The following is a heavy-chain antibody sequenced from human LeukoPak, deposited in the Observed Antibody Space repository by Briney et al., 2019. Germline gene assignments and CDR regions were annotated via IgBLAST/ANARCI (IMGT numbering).Heavy chain of an antibody. D-gene: IGHD3-3*02. V-gene: IGHV1-69*13. Sequence: SVKVSCKASGGTFSSYAISWVRQAPGQGLEWMGGIIPIFGTANYAQKFQGRVTITADESTSTAYMELSRLRSDDTAVYYCARALADADAFDIWGQGAMVTVSS. CDR1: GGTFSSYA. CDR2: IIPIFGTA. J-gene: IGHJ3*02. CDR3: ARALADADAFDI.